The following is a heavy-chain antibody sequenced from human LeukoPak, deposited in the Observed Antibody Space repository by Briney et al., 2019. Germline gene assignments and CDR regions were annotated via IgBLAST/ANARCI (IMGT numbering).Heavy chain of an antibody. CDR2: IYSGGST. V-gene: IGHV3-53*01. Sequence: GGSLRLSCAASGFTVSSNYMSWVRQAPGKGLEWVSVIYSGGSTYYADSVKGRFTISRDNSKNTLYLQMNSLRAEDTAVYYCARDPTVTNLHDAFDMRGQGTMVTVSS. CDR1: GFTVSSNY. CDR3: ARDPTVTNLHDAFDM. J-gene: IGHJ3*02. D-gene: IGHD4-17*01.